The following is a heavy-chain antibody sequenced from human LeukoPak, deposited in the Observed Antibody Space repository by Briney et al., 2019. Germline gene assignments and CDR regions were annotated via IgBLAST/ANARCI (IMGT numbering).Heavy chain of an antibody. Sequence: SQTLSLTCTVSGGSIGSGTYYWSWIRQPAGKGLEWIGRIYTSGSTNYNPSLKSRVTISVDRSKNQFSLKLSSVTAADTAVYYCARGVGGYCSGGSCYSGPNWFDPWGQGTLVTVSS. D-gene: IGHD2-15*01. CDR3: ARGVGGYCSGGSCYSGPNWFDP. V-gene: IGHV4-61*02. CDR2: IYTSGST. J-gene: IGHJ5*02. CDR1: GGSIGSGTYY.